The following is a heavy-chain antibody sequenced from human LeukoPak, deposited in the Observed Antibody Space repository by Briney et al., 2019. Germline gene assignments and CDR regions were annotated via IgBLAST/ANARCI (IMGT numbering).Heavy chain of an antibody. Sequence: SETLSLTCAVYGGSFSGYYWSWIRQPPGKGLEWIGEINHSGSTNYNPSLKSRVTISVDTSKNQFSLKLSSVTAADTAVYYCARGRSGGQQLSWFDPWGQGTLVTVSS. J-gene: IGHJ5*02. CDR1: GGSFSGYY. V-gene: IGHV4-34*01. CDR2: INHSGST. CDR3: ARGRSGGQQLSWFDP. D-gene: IGHD2-15*01.